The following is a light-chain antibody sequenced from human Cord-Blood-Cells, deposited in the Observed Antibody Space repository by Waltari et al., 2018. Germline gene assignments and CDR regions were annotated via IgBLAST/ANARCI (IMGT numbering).Light chain of an antibody. CDR1: QSVSSSY. CDR3: QQYGSSIFT. J-gene: IGKJ3*01. CDR2: GAS. V-gene: IGKV3-20*01. Sequence: EIVLTQSPGTLSLSPGERATLSCRASQSVSSSYLAWYQQKPGQAPRLLIYGASSRATGIPDRFRGSGSVTDFTLTISRLEPEDFAVYYCQQYGSSIFTFGPGTKVDIK.